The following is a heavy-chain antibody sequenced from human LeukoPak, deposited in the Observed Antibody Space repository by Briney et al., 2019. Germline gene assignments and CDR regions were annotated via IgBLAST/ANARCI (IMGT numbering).Heavy chain of an antibody. Sequence: PGGSLRLSCAASGFTFSSYSMNWVRQAPGKGLEWVSSISSSSSYIYYADSVKGRFTIPRDNAKNSLYLQMNSLRAEDTAVYYCARSQINYYDSSGYYDYYYYMDVWGKGTTVTVSS. J-gene: IGHJ6*03. V-gene: IGHV3-21*01. D-gene: IGHD3-22*01. CDR2: ISSSSSYI. CDR3: ARSQINYYDSSGYYDYYYYMDV. CDR1: GFTFSSYS.